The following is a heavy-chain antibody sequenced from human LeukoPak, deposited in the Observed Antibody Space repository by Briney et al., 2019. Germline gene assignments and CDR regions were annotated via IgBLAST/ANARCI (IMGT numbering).Heavy chain of an antibody. CDR3: ARDGPTAAPFDY. Sequence: AASVKVSCKASGYRFTSYDMHWVRQTPGQGLEWMGIINPSGDSTSYAQRFQGRVAMTRDTSTTTVYMEVNSLTSEDTAVYFCARDGPTAAPFDYWGQGTLVTVSS. D-gene: IGHD2-2*01. CDR2: INPSGDST. J-gene: IGHJ4*02. V-gene: IGHV1-46*01. CDR1: GYRFTSYD.